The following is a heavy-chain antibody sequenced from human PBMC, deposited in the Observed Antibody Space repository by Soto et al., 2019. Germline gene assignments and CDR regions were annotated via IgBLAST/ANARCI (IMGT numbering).Heavy chain of an antibody. J-gene: IGHJ6*02. Sequence: QVQLVQSGAEVKKPGASVKVSCKASGYTFTSYAMHWVRQAPGQRLEWMGGINAGNGNTKYSQKFQGTVTITRDTAPTTAYMELSSLRSEDTAVYYCASSHIAAAPYGMDVWGQGTTVTVSS. V-gene: IGHV1-3*01. CDR3: ASSHIAAAPYGMDV. D-gene: IGHD2-21*01. CDR2: INAGNGNT. CDR1: GYTFTSYA.